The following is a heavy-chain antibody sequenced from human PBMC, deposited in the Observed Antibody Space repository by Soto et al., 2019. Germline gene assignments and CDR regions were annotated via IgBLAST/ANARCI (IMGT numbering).Heavy chain of an antibody. CDR3: TRGERSPTY. Sequence: GGSLRLSCTTSGFSFVDHSMSWFRQAPGKGLEWISFIRSKTYGGTTEYVASVKGRFTLSRDDSKSIAYLQLNSLKTEDTGVYYGTRGERSPTYWGQGTLVTVSS. CDR2: IRSKTYGGTT. CDR1: GFSFVDHS. V-gene: IGHV3-49*03. J-gene: IGHJ4*02. D-gene: IGHD6-13*01.